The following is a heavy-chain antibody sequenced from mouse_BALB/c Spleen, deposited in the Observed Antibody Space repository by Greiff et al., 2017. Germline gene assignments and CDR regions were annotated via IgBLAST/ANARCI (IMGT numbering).Heavy chain of an antibody. CDR1: GFNIKDYY. J-gene: IGHJ3*01. CDR2: IDPENGDT. V-gene: IGHV14-4*02. D-gene: IGHD2-1*01. Sequence: EVQLQQSGAELVRSGASVKLSCTASGFNIKDYYMHWVKQRPEQGLEWIGWIDPENGDTEYAPKFQGKATMTADTSSNTAYLQLSSLTSEDTAVYYCNGYGNFFAYWGQGTLVTVSA. CDR3: NGYGNFFAY.